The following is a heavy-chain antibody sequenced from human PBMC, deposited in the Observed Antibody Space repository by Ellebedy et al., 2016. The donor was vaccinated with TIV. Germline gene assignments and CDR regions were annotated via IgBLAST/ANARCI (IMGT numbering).Heavy chain of an antibody. CDR2: IRQEGDEK. J-gene: IGHJ5*02. V-gene: IGHV3-7*01. Sequence: PGGSLRLSCAASGFNFRSYWMTWVRQAPGKGLEWLAKIRQEGDEKYYVESVKGQFTISRDNSKNSLFLQMNSLRVEDTAVYYCARRASYGDYAVQVNPWFDPWGQGTLVTVSS. CDR1: GFNFRSYW. CDR3: ARRASYGDYAVQVNPWFDP. D-gene: IGHD4-17*01.